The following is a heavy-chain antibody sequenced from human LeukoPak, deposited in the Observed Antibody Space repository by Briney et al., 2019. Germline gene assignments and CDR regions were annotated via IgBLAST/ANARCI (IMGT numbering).Heavy chain of an antibody. V-gene: IGHV1-18*04. D-gene: IGHD3/OR15-3a*01. CDR3: ARDAGWTYYFDY. Sequence: ASVKVSCKASGYTFTSFGINWVRQAPGQGLEWMGWISGYNGNTNYAQKFQGRVTMTTDTSTSTAYMELRSLRSDDTTVYYCARDAGWTYYFDYWGQGTLVTVSS. J-gene: IGHJ4*02. CDR1: GYTFTSFG. CDR2: ISGYNGNT.